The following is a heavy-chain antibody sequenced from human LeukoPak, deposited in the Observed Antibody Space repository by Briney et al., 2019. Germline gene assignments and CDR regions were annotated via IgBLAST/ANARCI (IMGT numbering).Heavy chain of an antibody. D-gene: IGHD3-10*01. V-gene: IGHV5-51*01. CDR2: IYPGDSDT. Sequence: GESLKISCKGSGYRFTSYWIGWVRQMPGKGLEWMGIIYPGDSDTRYSPSFQGQVTISADKSISTAYLQWSSLKASDTAMYYCARAYGSGSYYKRYYYYMDVWGKGTTVTVSS. CDR3: ARAYGSGSYYKRYYYYMDV. J-gene: IGHJ6*03. CDR1: GYRFTSYW.